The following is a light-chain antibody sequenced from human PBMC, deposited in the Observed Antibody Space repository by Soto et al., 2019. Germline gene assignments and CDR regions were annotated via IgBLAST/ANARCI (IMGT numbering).Light chain of an antibody. CDR1: QSVSDSY. CDR3: QHYGTSAL. J-gene: IGKJ3*01. V-gene: IGKV3-20*01. Sequence: EIVLTQSPGTLSLSPGERATLSCRASQSVSDSYLAWYQQKPGQAPRLLIYASSRATGIPDRFSGSGSGKDSTLTISRLEPDDLAVYYCQHYGTSALFGPGTKVDIK. CDR2: AS.